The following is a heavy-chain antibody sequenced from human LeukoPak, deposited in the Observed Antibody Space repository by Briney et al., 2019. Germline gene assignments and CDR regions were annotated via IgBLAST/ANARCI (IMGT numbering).Heavy chain of an antibody. D-gene: IGHD6-25*01. J-gene: IGHJ4*02. CDR1: GGTFSSYA. Sequence: ASVKVSCKASGGTFSSYAISWVRQAPGQGLEWMGWMNPNSGNTGYAQKFQGRVTMTRNTSISTAYMELSSLRSEDTAVYYCARGLSAAAALDYWGQGTLVTVSS. CDR2: MNPNSGNT. CDR3: ARGLSAAAALDY. V-gene: IGHV1-8*02.